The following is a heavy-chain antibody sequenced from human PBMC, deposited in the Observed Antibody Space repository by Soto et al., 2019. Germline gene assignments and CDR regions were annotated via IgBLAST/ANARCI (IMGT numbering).Heavy chain of an antibody. Sequence: ASVKVSCKASGYTFTSYYMHWVRQAPGQGLERMGIINPSGGSTSYAQKFQGRVTMTRDTSTSTVYMELSSLRSEDTAVYYCGTGGAAAPSGGMDVGGRETTVTAAS. CDR1: GYTFTSYY. CDR3: GTGGAAAPSGGMDV. V-gene: IGHV1-46*01. J-gene: IGHJ6*02. CDR2: INPSGGST. D-gene: IGHD6-13*01.